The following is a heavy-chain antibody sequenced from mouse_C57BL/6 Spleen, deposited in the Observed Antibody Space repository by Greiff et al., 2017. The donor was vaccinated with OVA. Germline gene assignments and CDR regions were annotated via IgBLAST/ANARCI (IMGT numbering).Heavy chain of an antibody. Sequence: EVKLVESGGGLVKPGGSLKLSCAASGFTFSDYGMHWVRQAPEKGLEWVAYISSGSSTIYYADTVKGRFTISRDNAKNTLFLQMTSLRSEDTAVYYCARPHYGSSYGYFDVWGTGTTVTVSS. CDR1: GFTFSDYG. J-gene: IGHJ1*03. D-gene: IGHD1-1*01. CDR2: ISSGSSTI. CDR3: ARPHYGSSYGYFDV. V-gene: IGHV5-17*01.